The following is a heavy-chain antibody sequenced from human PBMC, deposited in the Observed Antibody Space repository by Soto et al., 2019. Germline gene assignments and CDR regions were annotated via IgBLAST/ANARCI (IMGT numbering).Heavy chain of an antibody. CDR2: IYYTGSA. CDR1: GGSFGNYY. D-gene: IGHD3-16*01. J-gene: IGHJ4*02. CDR3: ARHENWSYGYSGY. Sequence: SETLSLTCIVSGGSFGNYYWSWIRQSPGNRLEWIGCIYYTGSANYNPSPRSRVTMSVDTSKNHFSLKLSSVTAADTAVYYCARHENWSYGYSGYWGQGTSVTVSS. V-gene: IGHV4-59*08.